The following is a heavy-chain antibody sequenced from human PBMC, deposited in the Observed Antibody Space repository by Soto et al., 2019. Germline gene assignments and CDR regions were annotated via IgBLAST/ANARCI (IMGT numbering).Heavy chain of an antibody. Sequence: QVQLVQSGAEVKKPGSSVKVSCKASGGTFSSYAISWVRQAPGQGLEWMGGIITISGTANYAQKLQGRVTITAAESTSTAYMELSSLRSEDTAMYYCARSGGVVNGFDPWGQGTMVTVSS. CDR1: GGTFSSYA. V-gene: IGHV1-69*12. CDR2: IITISGTA. D-gene: IGHD2-21*01. J-gene: IGHJ3*01. CDR3: ARSGGVVNGFDP.